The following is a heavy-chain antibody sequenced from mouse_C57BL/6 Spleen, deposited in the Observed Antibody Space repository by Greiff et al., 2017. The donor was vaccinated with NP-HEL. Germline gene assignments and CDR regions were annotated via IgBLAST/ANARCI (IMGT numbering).Heavy chain of an antibody. Sequence: EVKLVESGGGLVQPGGSMKLSCAASGFTFSDAWMDWVRQSPEKGLEWVAEIRNKANNHATYYAESVKGRFTISRADSKSSVYLQMKSLRAEDTGIYYCTGYDYGTHAMDYWGQGTSVTVSS. CDR3: TGYDYGTHAMDY. D-gene: IGHD2-4*01. J-gene: IGHJ4*01. V-gene: IGHV6-6*01. CDR2: IRNKANNHAT. CDR1: GFTFSDAW.